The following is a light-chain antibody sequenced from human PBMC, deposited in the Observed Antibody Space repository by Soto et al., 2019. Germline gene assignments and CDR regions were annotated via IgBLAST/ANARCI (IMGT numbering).Light chain of an antibody. CDR2: AVS. CDR1: QAIRND. V-gene: IGKV1-6*01. Sequence: AIQMTQSPSSLSASVGDRVTITCRASQAIRNDLGWYQQKPGKAPKLLIYAVSFLPSGVPSRFSGSGSGTDFTLTISSLQPEDFATYYCLQDYNYPYTFGQGTKLEIK. CDR3: LQDYNYPYT. J-gene: IGKJ2*01.